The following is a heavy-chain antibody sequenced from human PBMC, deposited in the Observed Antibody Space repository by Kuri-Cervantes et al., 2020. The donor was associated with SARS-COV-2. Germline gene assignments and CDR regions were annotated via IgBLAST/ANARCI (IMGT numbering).Heavy chain of an antibody. CDR1: GYTFTSYG. CDR3: ASSPESGPYYYYYGMDV. D-gene: IGHD6-25*01. Sequence: ASVKVSCKASGYTFTSYGISWVRQAPGQGLEWMGWISAYNGNTNYAQKLQGRVTMTTDTSTSTDYMELSSLRSGDTSVYYCASSPESGPYYYYYGMDVWGQGTTVTVSS. CDR2: ISAYNGNT. V-gene: IGHV1-18*04. J-gene: IGHJ6*02.